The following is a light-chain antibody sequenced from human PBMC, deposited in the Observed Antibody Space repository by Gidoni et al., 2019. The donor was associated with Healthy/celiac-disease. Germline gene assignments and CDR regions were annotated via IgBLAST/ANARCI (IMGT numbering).Light chain of an antibody. CDR3: AAWDDSLNGYVV. V-gene: IGLV1-44*01. J-gene: IGLJ2*01. CDR2: SNN. CDR1: SSNIGSNT. Sequence: QSVLTQPPSASGTLGQRVTISCSGSSSNIGSNTVNWYQQLPGTAPKLLNYSNNQRPSGVSDRFSGSKAGTSASLAISGLQSEDEADYYGAAWDDSLNGYVVFGGGTKLTVL.